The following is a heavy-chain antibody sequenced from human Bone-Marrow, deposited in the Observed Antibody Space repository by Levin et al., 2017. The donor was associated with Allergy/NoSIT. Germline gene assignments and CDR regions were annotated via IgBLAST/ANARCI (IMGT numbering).Heavy chain of an antibody. V-gene: IGHV1-46*01. CDR2: INPSGGST. CDR3: AREGDRSIAVPRGLPHPADSPIPQVTPHYYFDY. Sequence: QGLEWMGIINPSGGSTSYAQKFQGRVTMTRDTSTSTVYMELSSLRSEDTAVYYCAREGDRSIAVPRGLPHPADSPIPQVTPHYYFDYWGQGTLVTVSS. J-gene: IGHJ4*02. D-gene: IGHD6-6*01.